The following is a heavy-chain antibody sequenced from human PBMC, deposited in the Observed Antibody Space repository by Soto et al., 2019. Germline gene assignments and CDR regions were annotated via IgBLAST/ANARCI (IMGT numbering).Heavy chain of an antibody. CDR3: AKDVVVGATTGLGDYYYYYGMDV. CDR1: GFTFSSYG. D-gene: IGHD1-26*01. CDR2: ISYDGSNK. V-gene: IGHV3-30*18. Sequence: GGSLRLSCAASGFTFSSYGIHWVRQAPGKGLEWAAVISYDGSNKYYADSVKGRFTISRDNSKNTLYLQMNSLRAEDTAVYYCAKDVVVGATTGLGDYYYYYGMDVWGQGTTVTVSS. J-gene: IGHJ6*02.